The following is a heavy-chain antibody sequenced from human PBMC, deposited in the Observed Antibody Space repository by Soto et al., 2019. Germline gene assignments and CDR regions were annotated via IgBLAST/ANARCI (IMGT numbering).Heavy chain of an antibody. J-gene: IGHJ5*02. Sequence: QLQLQESGPGLVKPSETLSLTCTVSGGSISSSSFHWGWIRQPPGKGLEWIGSIYYSGSTYYSPSLKSRVTISVDTSKNQFPLKLSSVTAADTAVYYCARRERAAGTDWWFDPWSQGTLVTVSS. D-gene: IGHD6-13*01. V-gene: IGHV4-39*01. CDR1: GGSISSSSFH. CDR2: IYYSGST. CDR3: ARRERAAGTDWWFDP.